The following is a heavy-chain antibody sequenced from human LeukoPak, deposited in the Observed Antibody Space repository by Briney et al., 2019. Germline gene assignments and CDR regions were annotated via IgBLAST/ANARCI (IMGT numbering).Heavy chain of an antibody. D-gene: IGHD2-2*01. CDR3: ARDRGFYCSSTSCYEGKAFDI. V-gene: IGHV1-8*03. J-gene: IGHJ3*02. CDR2: MNPNSGNT. Sequence: GASVKVSCKASGYTFTIYDINWVRQATGQGLEWMGWMNPNSGNTGYAQKFQGRVTITTNTSISTAYMELSSLRSEDTAVYYCARDRGFYCSSTSCYEGKAFDIWGQGTMVTVSS. CDR1: GYTFTIYD.